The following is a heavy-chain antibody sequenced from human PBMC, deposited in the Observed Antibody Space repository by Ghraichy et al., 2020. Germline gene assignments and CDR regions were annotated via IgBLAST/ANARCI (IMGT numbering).Heavy chain of an antibody. Sequence: SETLSLTCAVSGDSISSGDYFWGWIRQLPGKALEWIGYIYKSGSTYYSPSLKSRLTISIDVSKNQVSLKLNSVTAADTAVYYCARARNSSGYYPVGYWGQGTLVTVSS. V-gene: IGHV4-31*11. J-gene: IGHJ4*02. CDR2: IYKSGST. CDR3: ARARNSSGYYPVGY. CDR1: GDSISSGDYF. D-gene: IGHD3-22*01.